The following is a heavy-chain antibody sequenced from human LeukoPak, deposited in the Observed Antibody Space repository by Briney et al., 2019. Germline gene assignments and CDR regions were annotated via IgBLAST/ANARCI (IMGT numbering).Heavy chain of an antibody. J-gene: IGHJ4*02. CDR3: ARSGYSYGMSFDY. CDR2: IIPIFGTA. CDR1: RGTFSSYA. D-gene: IGHD5-18*01. Sequence: SVKVSCKASRGTFSSYAISWVRQAPGQGLEWMGGIIPIFGTANYAQKFQGRVTITTDESTSTAYMELSSLRSEDTAVYYCARSGYSYGMSFDYWGQGTLVTVSS. V-gene: IGHV1-69*05.